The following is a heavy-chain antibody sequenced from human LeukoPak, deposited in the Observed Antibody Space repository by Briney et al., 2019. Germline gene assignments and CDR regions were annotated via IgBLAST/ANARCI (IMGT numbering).Heavy chain of an antibody. Sequence: GESLKISCKGSGYIFTNHWISWVRQMPGKGLEWMGRIDPSDSYTNYSPSFEGRVTISADKSITTAYMQWSSLKASDTAMYYCARLYGSGTGWFDPWGQGTLVTVSS. CDR3: ARLYGSGTGWFDP. J-gene: IGHJ5*02. V-gene: IGHV5-10-1*01. CDR2: IDPSDSYT. D-gene: IGHD3-10*01. CDR1: GYIFTNHW.